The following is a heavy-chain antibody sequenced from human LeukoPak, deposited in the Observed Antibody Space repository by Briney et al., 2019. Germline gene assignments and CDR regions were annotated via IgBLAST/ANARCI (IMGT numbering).Heavy chain of an antibody. J-gene: IGHJ4*02. Sequence: SVKVSCKASGGTFSSYAISWVRQAPGQGLEWMGGIIPIFGTANYAQKFQGRVTITAVESTSTAYMELSSLRSEDTAVYYCASDEGLAGNFDYWGQGTLVTVSS. D-gene: IGHD6-19*01. CDR3: ASDEGLAGNFDY. CDR1: GGTFSSYA. CDR2: IIPIFGTA. V-gene: IGHV1-69*13.